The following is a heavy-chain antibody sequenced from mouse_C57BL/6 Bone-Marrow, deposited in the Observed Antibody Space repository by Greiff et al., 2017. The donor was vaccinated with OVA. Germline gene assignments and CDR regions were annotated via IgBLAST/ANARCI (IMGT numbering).Heavy chain of an antibody. Sequence: VQLQQSGPGLVQPSQSLSITCTVSGFSLTSYGVHWVRQSPGKGLEWLGVIWSGGSTDYNAAFISRLSISKDNSKSQVFFKMNSLQADDTAIYYCARNDYDENYYAMDYWGQGTSVTVSS. CDR3: ARNDYDENYYAMDY. CDR1: GFSLTSYG. V-gene: IGHV2-2*01. CDR2: IWSGGST. D-gene: IGHD2-4*01. J-gene: IGHJ4*01.